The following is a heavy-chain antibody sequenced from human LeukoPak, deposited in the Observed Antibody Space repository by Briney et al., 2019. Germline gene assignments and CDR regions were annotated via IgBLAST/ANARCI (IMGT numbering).Heavy chain of an antibody. CDR2: MDPNSGNT. Sequence: ASVKVSCKASGYTFTSYDINWVRQATGQGLEWMGWMDPNSGNTGYAQKFQGRVTMTRDMSTSTVYMELSSLRSEDTAVYYCARDGERSSSGFYFDYWGQGTLVTVSS. J-gene: IGHJ4*02. CDR1: GYTFTSYD. V-gene: IGHV1-8*02. D-gene: IGHD6-19*01. CDR3: ARDGERSSSGFYFDY.